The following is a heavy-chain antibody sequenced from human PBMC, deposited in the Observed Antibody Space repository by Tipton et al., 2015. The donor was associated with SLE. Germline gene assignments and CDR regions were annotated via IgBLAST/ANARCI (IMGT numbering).Heavy chain of an antibody. J-gene: IGHJ4*02. CDR3: AREGEYCDYEATDY. V-gene: IGHV4-39*07. D-gene: IGHD5-12*01. CDR2: IYYSGGT. Sequence: TLSLTCSVSGGSFGGSYYYWGLIRPSPVKGLEWIGSIYYSGGTYYNPSIKSRITLSLDTSKNQFSLRLSSVTAADTATYYCAREGEYCDYEATDYWGQGTLVTVSS. CDR1: GGSFGGSYYY.